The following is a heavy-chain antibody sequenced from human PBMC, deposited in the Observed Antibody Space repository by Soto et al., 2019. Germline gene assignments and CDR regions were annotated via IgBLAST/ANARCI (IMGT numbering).Heavy chain of an antibody. CDR2: INHSGST. J-gene: IGHJ3*02. D-gene: IGHD3-9*01. CDR3: ARPGGYDILTGLDAFDI. V-gene: IGHV4-34*01. CDR1: GGSFSGYY. Sequence: SETLSLTCAVYGGSFSGYYWSWIRQPPGKGLEWIGEINHSGSTNYNPSLKSRVTISVDTSKNKFSLKLSSVTAADTAVYYCARPGGYDILTGLDAFDIWGQGTMVT.